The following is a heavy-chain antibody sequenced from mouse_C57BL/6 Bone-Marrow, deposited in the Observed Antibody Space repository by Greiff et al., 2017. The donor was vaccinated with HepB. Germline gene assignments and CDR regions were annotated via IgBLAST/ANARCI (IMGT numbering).Heavy chain of an antibody. J-gene: IGHJ3*01. Sequence: QVQLQQSGAELVRPGASVKMSCKASGYTFTSYTMHWVKQSPGQGLEWIGYINPSSGYTKYNQKFKDKATLDDDKSSSTAYLQLSSLTSEYSAVYYCARYDGDGRSFAYWGQGTLVTVSA. CDR1: GYTFTSYT. V-gene: IGHV1-4*01. D-gene: IGHD2-13*01. CDR2: INPSSGYT. CDR3: ARYDGDGRSFAY.